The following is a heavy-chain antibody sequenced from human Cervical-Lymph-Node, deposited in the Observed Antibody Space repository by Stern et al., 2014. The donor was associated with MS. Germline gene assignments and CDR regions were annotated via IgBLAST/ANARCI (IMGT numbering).Heavy chain of an antibody. J-gene: IGHJ4*02. CDR1: GASITSGSYH. Sequence: QVQLQESGPRVVKPSQTLSLTCTVSGASITSGSYHWAWIRQPAGKGLEWIGRIFSSGASNYNPSLSSRVTISLDTSKNQFPLKWRSVTAADTAVYYCAREGLIDFWSGHAKWGQGTLVTVSS. CDR3: AREGLIDFWSGHAK. V-gene: IGHV4-61*02. CDR2: IFSSGAS. D-gene: IGHD3-3*01.